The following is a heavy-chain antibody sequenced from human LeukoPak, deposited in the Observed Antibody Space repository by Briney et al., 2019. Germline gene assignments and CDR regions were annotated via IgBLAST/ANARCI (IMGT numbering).Heavy chain of an antibody. J-gene: IGHJ4*02. Sequence: GGSLRLSCAASGFTFSSYEMNWVRQAPGKGLEWVSYISSSGSTKYYADSVKGRFTISRDNSKNTLYLQMNSLRAEDTAVYYCATYRRDGYNCHDYWGQGTLVTVSS. D-gene: IGHD5-24*01. CDR2: ISSSGSTK. CDR1: GFTFSSYE. V-gene: IGHV3-48*03. CDR3: ATYRRDGYNCHDY.